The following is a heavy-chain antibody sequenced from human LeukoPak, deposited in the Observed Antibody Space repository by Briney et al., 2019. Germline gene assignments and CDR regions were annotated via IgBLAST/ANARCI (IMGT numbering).Heavy chain of an antibody. V-gene: IGHV3-21*01. Sequence: GGSLRLSCAASGFTFSSYSMNWVRQAPGKGLEWVSSISSSSSYIYYADSVKGRFTISRDNAKNSLYLQINSLRAEDTAVYYCARVSSWPYYMDVWGKGTTVTVSS. CDR3: ARVSSWPYYMDV. CDR2: ISSSSSYI. CDR1: GFTFSSYS. J-gene: IGHJ6*03. D-gene: IGHD6-13*01.